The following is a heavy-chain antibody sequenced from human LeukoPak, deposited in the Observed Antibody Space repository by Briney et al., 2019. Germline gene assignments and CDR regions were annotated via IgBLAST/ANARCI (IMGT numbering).Heavy chain of an antibody. CDR3: ARYRRDSSSQNWFDP. D-gene: IGHD6-6*01. Sequence: ASVKVSCKASGYTFTSYYMHWVRQAPGQGLELMGIINPSGGSTSYAQKFQGRVTMTRDTSTSTVYMELSSLRSEDTAVYYCARYRRDSSSQNWFDPWGQGTLVTVSS. CDR1: GYTFTSYY. J-gene: IGHJ5*02. CDR2: INPSGGST. V-gene: IGHV1-46*03.